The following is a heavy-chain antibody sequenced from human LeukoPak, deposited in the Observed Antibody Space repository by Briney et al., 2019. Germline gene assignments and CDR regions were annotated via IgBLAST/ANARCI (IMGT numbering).Heavy chain of an antibody. Sequence: GGSLRLSCAACGFTFSTAWMSWVPRAPERGLVCVGRIKNKTDGGTTDYAAPVKGRFTISRDNSKNMLYLQMNSLRAEDTAVYYCAKMQGYFDYWGQGTLVPVSS. J-gene: IGHJ4*02. V-gene: IGHV3-15*01. CDR1: GFTFSTAW. CDR3: AKMQGYFDY. CDR2: IKNKTDGGTT.